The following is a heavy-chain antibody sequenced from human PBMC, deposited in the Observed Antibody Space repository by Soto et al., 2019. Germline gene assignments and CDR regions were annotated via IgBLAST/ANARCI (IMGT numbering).Heavy chain of an antibody. CDR1: GYTFTSYG. CDR2: ISAHNGNT. D-gene: IGHD1-1*01. V-gene: IGHV1-18*01. J-gene: IGHJ4*02. CDR3: ARGRYGDY. Sequence: QVHLVQSGAEVKKPGASVKVSCKASGYTFTSYGITWVRQAPGQGLEWMGWISAHNGNTDYAQKLQGRVIVTRDTATSTAYMELRSLRSDDAAVYYCARGRYGDYWGQGALVTVSS.